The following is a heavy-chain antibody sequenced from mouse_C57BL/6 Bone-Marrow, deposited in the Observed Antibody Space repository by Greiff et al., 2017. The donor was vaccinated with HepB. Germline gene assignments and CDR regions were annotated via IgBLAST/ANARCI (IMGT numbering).Heavy chain of an antibody. CDR3: ARWLLLRRYYFDY. Sequence: QVQLQQPGPELVKPGASVKLSCKASGYTFTSYWMHWVKQRPGQGLEWIGNINPSNGGTNYNEKFKSKATLTVDKSSSTAYMQLSSLTSEDSAVYYCARWLLLRRYYFDYWGQGTTLTVSS. CDR1: GYTFTSYW. CDR2: INPSNGGT. V-gene: IGHV1-53*01. D-gene: IGHD2-3*01. J-gene: IGHJ2*01.